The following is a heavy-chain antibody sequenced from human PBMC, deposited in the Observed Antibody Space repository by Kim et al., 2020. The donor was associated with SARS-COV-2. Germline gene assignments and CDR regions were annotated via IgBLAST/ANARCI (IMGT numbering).Heavy chain of an antibody. D-gene: IGHD3-16*01. CDR3: ARESNYVTDHWPIVY. V-gene: IGHV1-3*04. Sequence: ASVKVSCKTSGYPFKTYAMHWVRQAPGQRLEWMGWINTDNGDTRYPQNLQGRVTISRDTSASTVYMELNSLTSEDTAVYYCARESNYVTDHWPIVYWGQGMLVTVSS. J-gene: IGHJ4*02. CDR1: GYPFKTYA. CDR2: INTDNGDT.